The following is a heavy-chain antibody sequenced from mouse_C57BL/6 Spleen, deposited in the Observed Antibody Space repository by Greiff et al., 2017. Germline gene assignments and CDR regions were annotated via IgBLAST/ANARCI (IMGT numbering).Heavy chain of an antibody. V-gene: IGHV3-6*01. CDR1: GYSITSGYY. Sequence: EVKLVESGPGLVKPSQSLSLTCSVTGYSITSGYYWNWIRQFPGNKLEWMGYISYDGSNNYNPSLKNRISITRDTSKNQFFLKLNSVTTEDTATYYCATYSNYGFAWFAYWGQGTLVTVSA. CDR3: ATYSNYGFAWFAY. CDR2: ISYDGSN. D-gene: IGHD2-5*01. J-gene: IGHJ3*01.